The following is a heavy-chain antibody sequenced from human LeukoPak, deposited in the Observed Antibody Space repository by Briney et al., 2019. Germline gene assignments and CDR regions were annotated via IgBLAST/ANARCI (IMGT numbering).Heavy chain of an antibody. J-gene: IGHJ4*02. D-gene: IGHD5-12*01. V-gene: IGHV4-34*01. CDR2: INHSGST. CDR1: GGSFSGYY. CDR3: ARDLGHSGYDSGFDY. Sequence: PSETLSLTCAVYGGSFSGYYWSWIRQPPGKGLEWIGEINHSGSTNYNPSLKSRVTISVDTSKKQFSLKLSSVTAADTAVYYCARDLGHSGYDSGFDYWGQGTLVTVSS.